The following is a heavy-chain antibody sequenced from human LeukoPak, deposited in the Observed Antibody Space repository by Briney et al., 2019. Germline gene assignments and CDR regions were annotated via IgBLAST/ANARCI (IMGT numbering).Heavy chain of an antibody. CDR3: ARATVRDYYGSGSHRLDAFDI. V-gene: IGHV3-20*04. Sequence: GGSLRLSCAASGFTFDDYGMSWVRQAPGKGLDWVSGINWNGGSTGYADSVKGRFTISRDNAKNSLYLQMNSLRAEDTALYYCARATVRDYYGSGSHRLDAFDIWGQGTMVTVSS. D-gene: IGHD3-10*01. CDR1: GFTFDDYG. CDR2: INWNGGST. J-gene: IGHJ3*02.